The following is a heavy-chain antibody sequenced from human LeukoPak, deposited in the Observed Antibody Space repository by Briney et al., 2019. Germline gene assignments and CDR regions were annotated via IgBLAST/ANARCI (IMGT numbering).Heavy chain of an antibody. V-gene: IGHV1-2*02. CDR2: INPNSGGT. CDR1: GYTFTGYY. CDR3: ARERYYYDSSGFSEFDY. J-gene: IGHJ4*02. D-gene: IGHD3-22*01. Sequence: GASVKVSCKASGYTFTGYYMHWVRQAPGQGLEWMGWINPNSGGTNYAQKFQGRVTMTRDTSISTAYMELSRLRSDDTAVYYCARERYYYDSSGFSEFDYWGQGTLVTVSS.